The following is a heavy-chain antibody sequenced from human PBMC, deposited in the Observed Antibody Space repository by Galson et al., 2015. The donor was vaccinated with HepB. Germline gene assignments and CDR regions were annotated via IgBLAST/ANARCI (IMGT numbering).Heavy chain of an antibody. J-gene: IGHJ4*02. CDR2: IWYDGSNK. V-gene: IGHV3-33*01. CDR3: ARDQLGSSGWIDY. D-gene: IGHD6-19*01. Sequence: SLRLSCAASGFTFSSYGMHWVRQAPGKGLEWVAVIWYDGSNKYYADSVKGRFTISRDNSKNTLYLQMNSLRAEDTAVYYCARDQLGSSGWIDYWGQGTLVTVSS. CDR1: GFTFSSYG.